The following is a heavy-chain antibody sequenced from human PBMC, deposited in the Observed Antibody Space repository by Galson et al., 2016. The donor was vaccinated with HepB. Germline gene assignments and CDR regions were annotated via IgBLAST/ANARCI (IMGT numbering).Heavy chain of an antibody. V-gene: IGHV1-3*01. J-gene: IGHJ3*02. CDR2: INAGNGYT. Sequence: SVKVSCKASGYTFVTYAIHWVRQAPGQRLEWIACINAGNGYTKYSQKFQGRVTITRDTSASTAYMELSSLTNDDTAVYYCARLAHAGNPGAFHTWAQGAKVTVSS. CDR1: GYTFVTYA. D-gene: IGHD4-23*01. CDR3: ARLAHAGNPGAFHT.